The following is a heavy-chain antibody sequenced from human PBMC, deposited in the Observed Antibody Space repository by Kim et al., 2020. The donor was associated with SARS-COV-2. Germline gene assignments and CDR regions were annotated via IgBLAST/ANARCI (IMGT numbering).Heavy chain of an antibody. V-gene: IGHV5-10-1*01. J-gene: IGHJ6*02. Sequence: GESLKISCKGSGYSFTSYWISWVRQMPGKGLEWMGRIDPSDSYTNYSPSFQGHVTISADKSISTAYLQWSSLKASDTAMYSCPRLGVGATANYYYGMDVWGQGTTVTVSS. D-gene: IGHD1-26*01. CDR2: IDPSDSYT. CDR1: GYSFTSYW. CDR3: PRLGVGATANYYYGMDV.